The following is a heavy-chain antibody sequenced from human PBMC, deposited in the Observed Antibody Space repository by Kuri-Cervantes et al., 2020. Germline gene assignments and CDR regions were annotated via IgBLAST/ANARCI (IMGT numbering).Heavy chain of an antibody. CDR3: ARAGQITVLRKGLDV. V-gene: IGHV3-30*03. D-gene: IGHD3-3*01. J-gene: IGHJ6*04. CDR1: GFTFRGYG. CDR2: FSDDGNNE. Sequence: GESLKISCIASGFTFRGYGIHWVRQVPGKGLEWVSVFSDDGNNEKSADSMKGRFTISRDKSKNTVYLQMNSLRPEDSGVYFCARAGQITVLRKGLDVWGKGTTVTVSS.